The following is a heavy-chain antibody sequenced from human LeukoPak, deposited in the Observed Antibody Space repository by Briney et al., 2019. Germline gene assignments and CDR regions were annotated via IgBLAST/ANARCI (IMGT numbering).Heavy chain of an antibody. V-gene: IGHV4-39*01. J-gene: IGHJ4*02. Sequence: PSETLSLTCTVSGGSISSSSYYWGWIRQPPGKGLEWIGSIYYSGSTYYNPSLKSRVTISVDTSKNQFSLKLSSVTAADTAVYYCARRRGARAAAGIPCFDYWGQGTLVTVSS. CDR2: IYYSGST. CDR1: GGSISSSSYY. D-gene: IGHD6-13*01. CDR3: ARRRGARAAAGIPCFDY.